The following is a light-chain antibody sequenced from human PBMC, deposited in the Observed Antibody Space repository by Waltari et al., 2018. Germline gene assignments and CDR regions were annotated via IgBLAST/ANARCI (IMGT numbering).Light chain of an antibody. V-gene: IGLV2-18*02. CDR3: SSYTSSNTYL. CDR2: EVT. Sequence: QSALTQPPSVSGSPGKSVTISFTGSSSDVGFYNRVSWYQQSPGTAHKLMIYEVTNRPSGVPDRFSGSKAGDTASLTISGLQAEDEADYYCSSYTSSNTYLFGTGTKVTVL. CDR1: SSDVGFYNR. J-gene: IGLJ1*01.